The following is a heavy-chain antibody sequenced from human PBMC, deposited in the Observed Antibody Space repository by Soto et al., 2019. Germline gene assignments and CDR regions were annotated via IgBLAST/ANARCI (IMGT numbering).Heavy chain of an antibody. D-gene: IGHD3-3*01. J-gene: IGHJ4*02. V-gene: IGHV4-31*03. Sequence: KTSETLSLTCTVSGDSVNRGGYYWSWIRQHPGKGLEWIGHTYFSWSTNYNPSLKSRVSIPVDTSKSQFSLKLSSVTAADTAVYYCARAHDFWGGRQQPIDSWCQGTLVTVSS. CDR3: ARAHDFWGGRQQPIDS. CDR1: GDSVNRGGYY. CDR2: TYFSWST.